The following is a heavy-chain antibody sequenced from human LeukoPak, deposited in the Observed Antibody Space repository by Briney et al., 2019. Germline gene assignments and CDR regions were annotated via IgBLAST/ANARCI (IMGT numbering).Heavy chain of an antibody. Sequence: GGALRLSCSASGFTFSSDAMYWGRHAPGEGLEYGSAISSNGGSTYYAESVKSRFTLSRDNSKNTLYLQMSSLRAEDTAVYYCVKDRNYYDSSGYQYYSDYWGEGTLVTVSS. D-gene: IGHD3-22*01. CDR1: GFTFSSDA. CDR2: ISSNGGST. V-gene: IGHV3-64*03. CDR3: VKDRNYYDSSGYQYYSDY. J-gene: IGHJ4*02.